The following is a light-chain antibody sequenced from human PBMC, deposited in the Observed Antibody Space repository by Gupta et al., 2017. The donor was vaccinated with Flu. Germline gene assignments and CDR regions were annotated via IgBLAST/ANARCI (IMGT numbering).Light chain of an antibody. Sequence: AIQMTQTPSSPSASVGDRVTITCRSSQGIRNDLSWYQQKPGKAPKLLIYATSSLQSGVPSRFSGSGSDTDFTLTISNLHPEDFATYYCRQDYNYPRTFGQGTKVEIK. J-gene: IGKJ1*01. CDR2: ATS. V-gene: IGKV1-6*01. CDR3: RQDYNYPRT. CDR1: QGIRND.